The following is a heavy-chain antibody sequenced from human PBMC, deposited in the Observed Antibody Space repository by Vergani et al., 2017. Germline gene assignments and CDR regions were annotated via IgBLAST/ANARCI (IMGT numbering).Heavy chain of an antibody. CDR1: GGSISSYY. V-gene: IGHV4-4*07. CDR3: ARERWLQFTDWYYGMDV. D-gene: IGHD5-24*01. Sequence: QVQLQESGPGLVKPSETLSLTCTVSGGSISSYYWSWIRQPAGKGLEWIGRIYTSGSTNYNPSLKSRVTMSVDTSKNQFSLKLSSVTAADTAVYYCARERWLQFTDWYYGMDVWGQGTTVTVSS. CDR2: IYTSGST. J-gene: IGHJ6*02.